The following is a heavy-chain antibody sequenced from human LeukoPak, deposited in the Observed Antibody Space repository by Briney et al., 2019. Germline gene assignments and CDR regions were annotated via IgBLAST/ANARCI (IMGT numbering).Heavy chain of an antibody. CDR3: ARDRLHYDSLTGYPAD. D-gene: IGHD3-9*01. J-gene: IGHJ4*02. Sequence: ASVKVSCKPSGYTFAGYYMHWVRQAPGQGLEWMGWINPNSGATNYAQKFQGRVTVTRDTSINTAYMELSRLRSDDTAVYYCARDRLHYDSLTGYPADWGQGTLVTVSS. V-gene: IGHV1-2*02. CDR1: GYTFAGYY. CDR2: INPNSGAT.